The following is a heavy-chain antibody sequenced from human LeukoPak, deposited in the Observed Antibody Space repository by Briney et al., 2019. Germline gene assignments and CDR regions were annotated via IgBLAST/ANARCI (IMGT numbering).Heavy chain of an antibody. Sequence: GGSLRLSCAAPGFTFSSFAMKRVRQAPGEGLECVSAISGGGGSTYSADSVKGRFTISRDNSKNTLYLQMNSLRAEDTAVYYCAKVSHLYYGSGSYQLDYWGQGTLVTVSS. CDR1: GFTFSSFA. CDR3: AKVSHLYYGSGSYQLDY. D-gene: IGHD3-10*01. CDR2: ISGGGGST. V-gene: IGHV3-23*01. J-gene: IGHJ4*02.